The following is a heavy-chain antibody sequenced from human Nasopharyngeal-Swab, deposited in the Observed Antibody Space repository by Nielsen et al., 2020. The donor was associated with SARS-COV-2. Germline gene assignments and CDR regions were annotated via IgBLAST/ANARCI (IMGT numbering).Heavy chain of an antibody. CDR3: ARDSGQDYDILTGYYVPLFYGMDV. D-gene: IGHD3-9*01. J-gene: IGHJ6*02. V-gene: IGHV3-7*01. CDR1: GFTFSNYW. CDR2: IKQDGGEK. Sequence: GESLKISCAPSGFTFSNYWMSWVRQAPGKGLEWVANIKQDGGEKYYVDSVKGRFTISRDNAKNSLYLQMNSLRPEATAVYYCARDSGQDYDILTGYYVPLFYGMDVWGQGTTVTVSS.